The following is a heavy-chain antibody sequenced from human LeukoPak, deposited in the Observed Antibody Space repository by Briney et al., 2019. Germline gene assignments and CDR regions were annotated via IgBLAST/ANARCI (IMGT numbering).Heavy chain of an antibody. CDR1: GFTVSSNY. V-gene: IGHV3-20*04. CDR2: INWNGGST. Sequence: GGSLRLSCAASGFTVSSNYMSWVRQAPGKGLEWVSGINWNGGSTGYADSVKGRFTISRDNAKNSLYLQMNSLRAEDTAVYYCARDQGWFGELTLDYWGQGTLVTVSS. CDR3: ARDQGWFGELTLDY. D-gene: IGHD3-10*01. J-gene: IGHJ4*02.